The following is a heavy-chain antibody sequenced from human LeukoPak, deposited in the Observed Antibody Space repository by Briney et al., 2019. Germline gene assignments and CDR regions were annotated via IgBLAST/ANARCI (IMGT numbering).Heavy chain of an antibody. CDR2: IKQDGTEK. J-gene: IGHJ4*02. CDR1: GFTFSSNW. D-gene: IGHD2-8*01. CDR3: AKAGNGFGY. Sequence: PGGSLGLSCAASGFTFSSNWMSWVRQAPGKGLEWVANIKQDGTEKNYVDSVKGRFTISRDNAKNSLYLQMNSLRAEDTAVYYCAKAGNGFGYWGQGALVTVSS. V-gene: IGHV3-7*01.